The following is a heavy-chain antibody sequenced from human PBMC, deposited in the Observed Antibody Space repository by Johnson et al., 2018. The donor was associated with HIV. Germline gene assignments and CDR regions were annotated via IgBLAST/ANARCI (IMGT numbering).Heavy chain of an antibody. CDR2: LRYDGSEK. CDR3: AKDPSTVTTFYAFDI. Sequence: QMQLVESGGGVVQPGRSLRLSCAASGFTFSSYAMHWVRQAPGKGLEWVAVLRYDGSEKKYADSVRGRFTISRDNDKNTLYLQMNSLRADDTAVYYCAKDPSTVTTFYAFDIWGQGTMVTVSS. J-gene: IGHJ3*02. V-gene: IGHV3-30-3*01. D-gene: IGHD4-17*01. CDR1: GFTFSSYA.